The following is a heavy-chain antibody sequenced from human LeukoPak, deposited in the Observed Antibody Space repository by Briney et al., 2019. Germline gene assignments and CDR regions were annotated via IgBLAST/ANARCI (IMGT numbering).Heavy chain of an antibody. J-gene: IGHJ4*02. Sequence: GGSLRLSCAASGFIFPTYWMSWVRQAPGKGLEWVGRIKSKTDVGTTDYAAPVKGRFTVSRDDSKNTVYMQMNTLKTEATAVYYCTTDLRYYYDSSGYYPRTRLGYWGQGTLVTVSS. CDR3: TTDLRYYYDSSGYYPRTRLGY. D-gene: IGHD3-22*01. V-gene: IGHV3-15*01. CDR1: GFIFPTYW. CDR2: IKSKTDVGTT.